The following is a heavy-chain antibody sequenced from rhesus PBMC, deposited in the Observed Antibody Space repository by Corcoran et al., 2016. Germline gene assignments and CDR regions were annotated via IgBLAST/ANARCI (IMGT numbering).Heavy chain of an antibody. CDR2: IYGSGSST. D-gene: IGHD3-22*01. J-gene: IGHJ4*01. CDR1: GGSISSSY. CDR3: ASGDYYGGY. Sequence: QLQLQESGPGLVKPSETLSVTCAVSGGSISSSYWSWIRQAPGKGLEWIGYIYGSGSSTNYNPSLKSRVTLSVDTSKNQLSLKLSSVTAADTAVYYWASGDYYGGYWGQGVLVTVSS. V-gene: IGHV4-169*02.